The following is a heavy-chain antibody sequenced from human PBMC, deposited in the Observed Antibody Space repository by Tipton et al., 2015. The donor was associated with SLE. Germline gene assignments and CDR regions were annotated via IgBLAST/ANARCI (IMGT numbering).Heavy chain of an antibody. Sequence: TLSLTCTVYGGSFSGYYLSWIRQPPGKGLEWTGEINHSGSTNNNPSLKSRVTISVDTSKNQFSLKLSSVTAADTAVYYCARREPDGRFDYWGQGTLVTVSS. D-gene: IGHD1-14*01. CDR1: GGSFSGYY. CDR2: INHSGST. J-gene: IGHJ4*02. V-gene: IGHV4-34*09. CDR3: ARREPDGRFDY.